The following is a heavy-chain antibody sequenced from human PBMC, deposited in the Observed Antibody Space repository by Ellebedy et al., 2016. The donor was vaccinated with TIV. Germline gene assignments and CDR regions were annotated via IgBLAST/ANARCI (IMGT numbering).Heavy chain of an antibody. D-gene: IGHD3-22*01. V-gene: IGHV3-74*01. CDR3: APAPKKPQPYDSGEVSRRFPTY. CDR1: GFTFSSYW. Sequence: GESLKISXAASGFTFSSYWMHWVRQAPGKGLVWVSRINSDGSSTSYADSVKGRFTISRDNAKNTLYLQMNSLRAEDTAVYYCAPAPKKPQPYDSGEVSRRFPTYWGQGTLVTVSS. J-gene: IGHJ4*02. CDR2: INSDGSST.